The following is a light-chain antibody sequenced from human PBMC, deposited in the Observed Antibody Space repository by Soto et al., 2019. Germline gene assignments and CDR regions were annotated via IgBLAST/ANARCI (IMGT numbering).Light chain of an antibody. CDR3: QQHSNWPPT. Sequence: EIVLTQSPATLSLSPGERATLSCRASQSVSSYLAWYQQKPGQAPRLLIYDASNRATGIPARFSGSGSGTDFTLTINSLEPEDFAVYYCQQHSNWPPTFGGGTKVEIK. V-gene: IGKV3-11*01. CDR1: QSVSSY. CDR2: DAS. J-gene: IGKJ4*01.